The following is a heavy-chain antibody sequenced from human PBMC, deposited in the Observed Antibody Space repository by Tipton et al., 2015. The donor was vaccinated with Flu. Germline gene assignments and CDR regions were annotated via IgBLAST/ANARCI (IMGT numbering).Heavy chain of an antibody. D-gene: IGHD4-23*01. CDR3: AKKSPYGGADY. CDR1: GFTFSAYA. Sequence: SLRLSCAASGFTFSAYAMTWVRQTPEKGLEWVSSIVASGGSTYYADSVKGRFTVSRDNSKTTLYLRMNSLRAEDTAIYYCAKKSPYGGADYWGQGTLVTVSS. CDR2: IVASGGST. V-gene: IGHV3-23*01. J-gene: IGHJ4*02.